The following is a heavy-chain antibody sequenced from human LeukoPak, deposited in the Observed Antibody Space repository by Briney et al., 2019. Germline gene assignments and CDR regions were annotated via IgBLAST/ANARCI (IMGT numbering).Heavy chain of an antibody. J-gene: IGHJ4*02. V-gene: IGHV4-59*01. CDR1: GGSISSYY. D-gene: IGHD2-2*01. Sequence: SETLSLTCTVSGGSISSYYWSWIRQPPGKGLEWIGYNYYSGSTNYNPSLKSRVTISVDTSKNQFSLKLSSVTAADTAVYYCARVTSTSDTFDYWGQGTLVTVSS. CDR2: NYYSGST. CDR3: ARVTSTSDTFDY.